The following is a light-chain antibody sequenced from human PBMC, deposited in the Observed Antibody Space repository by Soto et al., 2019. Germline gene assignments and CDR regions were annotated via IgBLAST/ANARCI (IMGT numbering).Light chain of an antibody. CDR1: SSDVGAYDF. CDR2: EVS. V-gene: IGLV2-14*03. Sequence: QSVLTQPASVSGSPGQSITLSCTGNSSDVGAYDFVSWYQQHPDKAPKLMIYEVSNRPSGVSNRFSGSKSVNTATLTISGLQAEDEADYYCSSYTSRSTRVFGTGTKVTVL. CDR3: SSYTSRSTRV. J-gene: IGLJ1*01.